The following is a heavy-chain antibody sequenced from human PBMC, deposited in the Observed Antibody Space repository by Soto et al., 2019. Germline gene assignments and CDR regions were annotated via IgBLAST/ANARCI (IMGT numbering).Heavy chain of an antibody. CDR1: GGTFSSYA. CDR3: ARVAIVWRYSDLSWFDP. D-gene: IGHD2-21*01. J-gene: IGHJ5*02. V-gene: IGHV1-69*13. CDR2: IIPIFGTA. Sequence: SVKVSCKASGGTFSSYAISWVRQAPGQGLEWMGGIIPIFGTANYAQKFQGRVTITADESTSTAYMELSSLRSEDTAVYYCARVAIVWRYSDLSWFDPWGQGTLVTVSS.